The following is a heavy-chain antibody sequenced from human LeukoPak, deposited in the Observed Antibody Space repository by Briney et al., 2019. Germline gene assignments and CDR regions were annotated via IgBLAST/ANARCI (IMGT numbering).Heavy chain of an antibody. Sequence: PGGSLRLSCVASGFIFRDYVMSWVRQAPAGGLEGVSSLRGERETFYKDSVKGRFTLSRAHSRNTVYLQLNNLRVEDTAVYYCAKASWVSSADAVLWGQGTLVTVS. CDR2: LRGERET. V-gene: IGHV3-23*01. D-gene: IGHD3-16*01. J-gene: IGHJ4*02. CDR3: AKASWVSSADAVL. CDR1: GFIFRDYV.